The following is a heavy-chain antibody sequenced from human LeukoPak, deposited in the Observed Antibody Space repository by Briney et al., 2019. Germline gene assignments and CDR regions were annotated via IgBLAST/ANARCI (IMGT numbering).Heavy chain of an antibody. V-gene: IGHV4-59*01. D-gene: IGHD3-10*01. CDR2: IYYSGST. CDR3: ARGRGAITMVRGVSVWFDP. J-gene: IGHJ5*02. CDR1: GGSISNYY. Sequence: SETLSLTCTVSGGSISNYYWSWIRQPPGKGLEWIGYIYYSGSTNYNPSLKSRVTISVDTSKNQFSLKLSSVTAADTAVYYCARGRGAITMVRGVSVWFDPWGQGTLVTVSS.